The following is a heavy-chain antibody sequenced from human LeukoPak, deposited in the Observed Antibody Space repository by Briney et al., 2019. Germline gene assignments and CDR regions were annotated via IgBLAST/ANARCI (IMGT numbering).Heavy chain of an antibody. CDR2: ISSSSSYI. J-gene: IGHJ4*02. V-gene: IGHV3-21*01. CDR3: ARYGITGILRGEGDDY. D-gene: IGHD1-20*01. Sequence: PGGSLRLSCAASGFTFSSSAMSWVRQAPGKGLEWVSSISSSSSYIYYADSVKGRFTISRDNAKNSLYLQMNSLRAEDTAVYYCARYGITGILRGEGDDYWGQGTLVTVSS. CDR1: GFTFSSSA.